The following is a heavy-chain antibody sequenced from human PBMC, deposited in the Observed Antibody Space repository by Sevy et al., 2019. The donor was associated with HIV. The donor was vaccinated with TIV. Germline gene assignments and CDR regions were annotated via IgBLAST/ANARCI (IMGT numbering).Heavy chain of an antibody. V-gene: IGHV3-7*03. CDR1: GFTFSNYW. Sequence: GGSLRLSCAASGFTFSNYWMSWVRQAPGKGLEWVGNIKRDGSEKYYVASVKGLFTISRDNAKTSLYLQMNSLRVEDTAMYYCARDCSSANCLWGMDVWGQGTMVTVSS. CDR2: IKRDGSEK. D-gene: IGHD2-2*01. CDR3: ARDCSSANCLWGMDV. J-gene: IGHJ6*02.